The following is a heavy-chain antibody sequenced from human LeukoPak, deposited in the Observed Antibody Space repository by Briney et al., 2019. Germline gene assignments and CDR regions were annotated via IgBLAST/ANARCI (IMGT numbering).Heavy chain of an antibody. Sequence: ASVKVSCKASGYTFTSYYMHWVRQATGQGLEWMGWMNPNNGNTGYAQKLQGRVTMTRDTSISTAYMELGSLRSEDTAVYYCVRDTRGAEAADDPFDIWGQGTMVTVSS. CDR2: MNPNNGNT. CDR1: GYTFTSYY. V-gene: IGHV1-8*02. J-gene: IGHJ3*02. CDR3: VRDTRGAEAADDPFDI. D-gene: IGHD6-13*01.